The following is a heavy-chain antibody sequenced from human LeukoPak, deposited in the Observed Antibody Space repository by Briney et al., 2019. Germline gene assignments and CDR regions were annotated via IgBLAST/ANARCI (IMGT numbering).Heavy chain of an antibody. CDR2: ISPYNGNT. CDR1: GYSFTSYG. CDR3: ARGDQSREWLLSY. V-gene: IGHV1-18*01. D-gene: IGHD3-3*01. J-gene: IGHJ4*02. Sequence: ASVKLSCKASGYSFTSYGFSWVRQAPGQGLEWMGWISPYNGNTNYAQKLQGRVTMTTDTSTSTAFMELRSLRSDDTAVYYCARGDQSREWLLSYWGQGSLVTVSS.